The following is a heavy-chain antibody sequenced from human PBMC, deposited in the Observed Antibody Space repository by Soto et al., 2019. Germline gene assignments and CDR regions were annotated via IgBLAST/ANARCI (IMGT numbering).Heavy chain of an antibody. CDR3: ARAAEGIVATSESDLHI. V-gene: IGHV3-74*01. J-gene: IGHJ4*01. CDR2: INSDGSST. Sequence: GGSLRLSCAASGFTFSSYWMHWVRQAPGKGLEWVSRINSDGSSTSYADSVKGRLNISRDNAKNTMYLQMNSLRAEDTDVAYCARAAEGIVATSESDLHIWGQGTMVTVSS. D-gene: IGHD5-12*01. CDR1: GFTFSSYW.